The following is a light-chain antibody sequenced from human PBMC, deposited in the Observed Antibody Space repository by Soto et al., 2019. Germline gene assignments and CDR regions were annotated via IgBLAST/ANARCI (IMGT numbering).Light chain of an antibody. V-gene: IGLV2-14*01. J-gene: IGLJ2*01. CDR2: DVS. Sequence: QSVLTQPASVSGSPGQSITISCTGTSSDVGGYNYVSWYQQHPGKAPKLMIYDVSNRPSGVSNRFSGSKSGNTASLTISGLQAEDDADYYCSSYTRSSTPLFGGGTKLTVL. CDR1: SSDVGGYNY. CDR3: SSYTRSSTPL.